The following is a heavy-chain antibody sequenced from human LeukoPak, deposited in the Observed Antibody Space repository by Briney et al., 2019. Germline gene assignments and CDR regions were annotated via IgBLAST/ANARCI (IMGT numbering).Heavy chain of an antibody. D-gene: IGHD2-15*01. Sequence: PGGSLRLSCAASGFTFSSYEMNWVRQAPGKGLAWVSYISSSGSTIYYADSVKGRFTISRDNAKNSLYLQMNGLRAEDTAVYYCAREDMGYCSGGSCYRAWFDPWGQGTLVTVSS. J-gene: IGHJ5*02. CDR3: AREDMGYCSGGSCYRAWFDP. V-gene: IGHV3-48*03. CDR2: ISSSGSTI. CDR1: GFTFSSYE.